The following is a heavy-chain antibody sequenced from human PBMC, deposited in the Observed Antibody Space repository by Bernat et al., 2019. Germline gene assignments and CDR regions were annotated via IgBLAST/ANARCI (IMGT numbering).Heavy chain of an antibody. CDR2: IYYSGST. D-gene: IGHD5-24*01. CDR1: GGSISSSSYY. Sequence: QLQLQESGPGLVKPSETLSLTCTVSGGSISSSSYYWGWIRQPPGKGLEWIGSIYYSGSTYYNPSLKSRVTISVDTSKNQFSLKLSSVTAADTAVYYCARHVREGLQRKDAFDIWGKGTMVTVSS. V-gene: IGHV4-39*01. CDR3: ARHVREGLQRKDAFDI. J-gene: IGHJ3*02.